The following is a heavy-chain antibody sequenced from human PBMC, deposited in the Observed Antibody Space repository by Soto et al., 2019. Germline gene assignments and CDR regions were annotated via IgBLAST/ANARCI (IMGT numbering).Heavy chain of an antibody. Sequence: QAQLVESGGGVVQPGRSLRLSCAASGFTFSNYGMHWVRQAPGKGLEWVALIWLDGSNENYADFVKGRFTISRDNFKNNRYLKMNSQRAEDTAVYYCARPRTAVVTPLDAFDIWGQGTMVTVSS. CDR3: ARPRTAVVTPLDAFDI. J-gene: IGHJ3*02. V-gene: IGHV3-33*01. CDR1: GFTFSNYG. D-gene: IGHD4-17*01. CDR2: IWLDGSNE.